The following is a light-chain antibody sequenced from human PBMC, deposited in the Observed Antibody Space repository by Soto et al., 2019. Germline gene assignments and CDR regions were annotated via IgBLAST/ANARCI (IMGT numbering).Light chain of an antibody. CDR2: DAS. CDR1: QNINRW. Sequence: DMQMTQSPSTLSASVGDRVTITCRASQNINRWLAWYQQRPGKAPKLLMYDASTLESGVPSRFSGSGSGTEFTLTISSRQPDDSAADYCQKYNSFFGHGTKLEI. V-gene: IGKV1-5*01. J-gene: IGKJ2*01. CDR3: QKYNSF.